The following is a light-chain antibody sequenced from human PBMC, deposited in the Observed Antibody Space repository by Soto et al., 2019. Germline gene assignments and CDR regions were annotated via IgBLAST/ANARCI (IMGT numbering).Light chain of an antibody. CDR3: QQYNNWPRT. J-gene: IGKJ2*01. V-gene: IGKV3-15*01. CDR2: GAS. Sequence: EIVMTQSPATLSVSPGERATLSCRASQSISSNLAWYQQKPGQAPRLLIYGASTRATVFPSRFSGSGSGTEFTLTISSLQSEDGAVYYCQQYNNWPRTSGQGTKLEIK. CDR1: QSISSN.